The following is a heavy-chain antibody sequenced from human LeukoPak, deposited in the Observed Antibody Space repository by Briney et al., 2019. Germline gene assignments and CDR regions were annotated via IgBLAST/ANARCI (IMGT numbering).Heavy chain of an antibody. J-gene: IGHJ5*02. D-gene: IGHD6-13*01. V-gene: IGHV6-1*01. CDR1: GDSVSSNSAA. CDR2: TYYRSKWYN. Sequence: SQTLSLTCAISGDSVSSNSAAWNWIRQSPSRGLEWLGRTYYRSKWYNDYAVSVKSRITINPDTSKNQFSLQLNSVTPEDTAVYYCARETLFCLGSSCLNWFDPWGQGTLVTVSS. CDR3: ARETLFCLGSSCLNWFDP.